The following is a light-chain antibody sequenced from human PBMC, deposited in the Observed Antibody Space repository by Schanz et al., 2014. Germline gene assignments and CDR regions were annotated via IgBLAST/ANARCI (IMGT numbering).Light chain of an antibody. CDR3: QQFNNYPWT. J-gene: IGKJ1*01. Sequence: DIQMTQSPSSLSASVGDRVTITCRASQSISSYLNWYQQKPGKAPKLLIYDASSLESGVPSRLSGSGSGTEFTLTISSLQPDDFATYYCQQFNNYPWTFGQGTKVEIK. V-gene: IGKV1-5*01. CDR1: QSISSY. CDR2: DAS.